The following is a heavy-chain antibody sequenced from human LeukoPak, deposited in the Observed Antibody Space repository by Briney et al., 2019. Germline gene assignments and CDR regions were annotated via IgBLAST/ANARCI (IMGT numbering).Heavy chain of an antibody. D-gene: IGHD2-2*01. Sequence: RGSLRLSCAASGFTFSSYAMSWVRQAPGKGLEWVSAISGSGGSTYYADSVKGRFTISRDNSKNTLYLQMNSLRAEDTAVYYCAKDTDIVVVPASIDYWGQGTLVTVSS. CDR2: ISGSGGST. J-gene: IGHJ4*02. CDR1: GFTFSSYA. CDR3: AKDTDIVVVPASIDY. V-gene: IGHV3-23*01.